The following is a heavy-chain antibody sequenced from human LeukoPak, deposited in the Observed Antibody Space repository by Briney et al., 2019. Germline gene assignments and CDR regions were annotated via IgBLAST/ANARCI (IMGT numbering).Heavy chain of an antibody. D-gene: IGHD5-12*01. CDR3: ARGSGYDYPGGADY. CDR2: IIPIFGTA. J-gene: IGHJ4*02. Sequence: SVTVSCKASGGTFSSYAISWVRQAPGQGLEWMGGIIPIFGTANYAQKFQGRVTITTDESTSTAYMELSSLRSEDTAVYYCARGSGYDYPGGADYWGQGTLVTVSS. V-gene: IGHV1-69*05. CDR1: GGTFSSYA.